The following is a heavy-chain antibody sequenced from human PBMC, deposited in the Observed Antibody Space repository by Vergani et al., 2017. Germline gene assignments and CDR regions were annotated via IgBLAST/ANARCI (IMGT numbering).Heavy chain of an antibody. V-gene: IGHV1-69*01. J-gene: IGHJ3*02. CDR1: GGTFSSYA. D-gene: IGHD6-25*01. CDR3: ARGDSSGFSLWGLYAFDI. CDR2: VIPIFGTA. Sequence: QVQLVQSGAEVKKPGSSVKVSCKASGGTFSSYAISWVRQAPGQGLEWMGGVIPIFGTANYAQKFQGRVTITADESTSTAYMELSSLRSEDTAVYYCARGDSSGFSLWGLYAFDIWGQGTMVTVSS.